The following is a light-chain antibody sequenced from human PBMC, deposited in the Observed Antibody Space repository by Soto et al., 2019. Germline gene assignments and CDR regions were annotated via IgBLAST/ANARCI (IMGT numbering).Light chain of an antibody. J-gene: IGKJ5*01. CDR2: KAS. V-gene: IGKV1-12*01. CDR3: QQLNSYIT. CDR1: QNVGDR. Sequence: DIQMTQSPSSVSASVGDSRTITCRASQNVGDRLAWYQQKLGKAPQLLIQKASILQPGIPSRFSGSGSGTEFTLTISSLQPEDFATYYCQQLNSYITFGQGTRLEIK.